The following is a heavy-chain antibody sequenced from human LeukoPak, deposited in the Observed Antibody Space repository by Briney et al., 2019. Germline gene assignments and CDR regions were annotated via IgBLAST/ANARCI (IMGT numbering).Heavy chain of an antibody. CDR3: AKVVVYYDLYFYHYMDV. CDR2: ISDDGGDQ. Sequence: HPGGSLRLSCAASGFIFSNFAIHWVRQVPGKGLEWVAGISDDGGDQYYADSVKGRVIMSRDNSNNTVYLQMNSLRTEDTAVYYCAKVVVYYDLYFYHYMDVWGTGTTVTVSS. D-gene: IGHD3-22*01. V-gene: IGHV3-30*18. J-gene: IGHJ6*03. CDR1: GFIFSNFA.